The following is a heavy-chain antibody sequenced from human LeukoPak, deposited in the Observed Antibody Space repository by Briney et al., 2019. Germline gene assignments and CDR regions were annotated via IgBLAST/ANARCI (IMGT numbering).Heavy chain of an antibody. Sequence: SETLSLTCAVYGGSFSGYYWSWIRQPPGKALEWIGEINHSGSTNYNPSLKSRVTISVDTSKNQFSLKLSSVTAADTAVYYCARSGYSYGADAFDIWGQGTMVTVSS. V-gene: IGHV4-34*01. CDR3: ARSGYSYGADAFDI. CDR2: INHSGST. D-gene: IGHD5-18*01. CDR1: GGSFSGYY. J-gene: IGHJ3*02.